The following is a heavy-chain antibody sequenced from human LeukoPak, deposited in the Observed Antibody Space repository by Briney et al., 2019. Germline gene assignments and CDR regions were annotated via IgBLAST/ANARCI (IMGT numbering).Heavy chain of an antibody. J-gene: IGHJ4*02. Sequence: GGSLRLFCAASGFTFSSYSMNWVRQAPGKGLEWVSSISSSSSYIYYADSVKGRFTISRDNAKNSLYLQMNSLRAEDTAVYYCARGQSSGWYFSDYWGQGTLVTVSS. D-gene: IGHD6-19*01. CDR2: ISSSSSYI. V-gene: IGHV3-21*01. CDR1: GFTFSSYS. CDR3: ARGQSSGWYFSDY.